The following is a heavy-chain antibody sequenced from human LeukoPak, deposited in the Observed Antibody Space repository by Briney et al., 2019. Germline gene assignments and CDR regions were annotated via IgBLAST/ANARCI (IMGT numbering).Heavy chain of an antibody. D-gene: IGHD1-1*01. V-gene: IGHV3-7*01. CDR1: GFTFSDYW. CDR2: IKQDGSVK. CDR3: ARDLTGTGDY. J-gene: IGHJ4*02. Sequence: GGSLRLSCVASGFTFSDYWMSWVRQAPGKGLEWVANIKQDGSVKYFVDSVKGRFTISRDNARNSLYLQMNSLGAEDTAVYYCARDLTGTGDYWGQGTLVTVSS.